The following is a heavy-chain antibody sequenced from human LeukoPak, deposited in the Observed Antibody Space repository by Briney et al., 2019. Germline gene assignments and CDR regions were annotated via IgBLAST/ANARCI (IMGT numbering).Heavy chain of an antibody. J-gene: IGHJ6*02. CDR2: ISYDGSNK. CDR1: GFTFSSYA. V-gene: IGHV3-30-3*01. D-gene: IGHD3-10*01. Sequence: PGRSLRLSCAASGFTFSSYAMHWVRQAPGKGLEWVAVISYDGSNKYYADSVKGRFTISRDNSKNTLYLQMNSLRAEDTAVYYCARSIIFYYGSVNYYYYGMDVWGHGTTVTVSS. CDR3: ARSIIFYYGSVNYYYYGMDV.